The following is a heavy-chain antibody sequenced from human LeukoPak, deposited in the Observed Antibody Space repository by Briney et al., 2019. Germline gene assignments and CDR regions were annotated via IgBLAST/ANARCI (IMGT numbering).Heavy chain of an antibody. CDR3: ARSGTTSDILTGQSWFDP. V-gene: IGHV3-48*01. Sequence: GGSLRLSCVASGFKFSHYSMNWVRQAPGKGLEWISYISSSSSTIYDADSVKGRFTISRDSAKNSLYLQMSSLRAEDTAVYYCARSGTTSDILTGQSWFDPWGQGTLVTVSS. CDR2: ISSSSSTI. J-gene: IGHJ5*02. D-gene: IGHD3-9*01. CDR1: GFKFSHYS.